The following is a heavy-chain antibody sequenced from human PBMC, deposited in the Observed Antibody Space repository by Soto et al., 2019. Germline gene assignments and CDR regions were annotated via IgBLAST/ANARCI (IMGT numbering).Heavy chain of an antibody. Sequence: GSLRLSCAASGFTFSSYSMNWVRQAPGKGLEWVSSISSSSSYIYYADSVKGRFTISRDNAKNSLYLQMNSLRAEDTAVYYCARSPFPYDFWSGYNYFDYWGQGTLVTVSS. D-gene: IGHD3-3*01. V-gene: IGHV3-21*01. J-gene: IGHJ4*02. CDR1: GFTFSSYS. CDR2: ISSSSSYI. CDR3: ARSPFPYDFWSGYNYFDY.